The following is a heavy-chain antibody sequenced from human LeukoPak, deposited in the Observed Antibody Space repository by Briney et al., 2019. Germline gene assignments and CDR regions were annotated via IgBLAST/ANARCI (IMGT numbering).Heavy chain of an antibody. Sequence: PGGSLRLSCAASGFTFSDYYMSWIRQAPGKGLEWVSYISSSGSTIYYADSVKGRFTISRDNAKNSLYLQMNSLRAEDTAVYYCARDTPEMATNRLGWFDPWGQGTLVIVSS. CDR2: ISSSGSTI. CDR1: GFTFSDYY. CDR3: ARDTPEMATNRLGWFDP. D-gene: IGHD5-24*01. V-gene: IGHV3-11*04. J-gene: IGHJ5*02.